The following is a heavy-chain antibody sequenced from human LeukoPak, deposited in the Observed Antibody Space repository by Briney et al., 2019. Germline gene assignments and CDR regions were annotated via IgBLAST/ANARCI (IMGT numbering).Heavy chain of an antibody. J-gene: IGHJ4*02. CDR1: GFTFSSYG. CDR3: ARTNSFDY. CDR2: IWYDGSNK. V-gene: IGHV3-33*01. Sequence: PGGSLRLSCAASGFTFSSYGMHWVRQGPGKGLEWVAVIWYDGSNKYYADSVRGRFTISRDISKNTLYLQMNSLRAEDTAVYYCARTNSFDYWGQGTLVTVSS.